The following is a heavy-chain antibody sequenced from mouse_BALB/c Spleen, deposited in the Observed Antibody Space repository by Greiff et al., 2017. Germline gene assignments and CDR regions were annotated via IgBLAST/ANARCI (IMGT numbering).Heavy chain of an antibody. CDR2: INPSTGYT. CDR1: GYSFTSYW. CDR3: ARGAAY. Sequence: QVQLQQSGTVLARPGASVKMSCKASGYSFTSYWMHWVKQRPGQGLEWIGYINPSTGYTEYNQKFKDKATLTADKSSSTAYMQLSSLTSEDSAVYYCARGAAYWGQGTLVTVSA. V-gene: IGHV1-4*01. J-gene: IGHJ3*01.